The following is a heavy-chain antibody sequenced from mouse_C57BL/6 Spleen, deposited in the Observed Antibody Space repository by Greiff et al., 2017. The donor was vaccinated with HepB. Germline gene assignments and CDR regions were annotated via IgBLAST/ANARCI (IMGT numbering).Heavy chain of an antibody. D-gene: IGHD1-1*02. CDR1: GYTFTDYE. J-gene: IGHJ3*01. CDR3: TRSRDYGQACFAY. CDR2: IDPETGGT. Sequence: VQLQQSGAELVRPGASVTLSCKASGYTFTDYEMHWVKQTPVHGLEWIGAIDPETGGTAYNQKFKGKAILTADKSSSTAYMELRSLTSEDSAVYYCTRSRDYGQACFAYWGQGTLVTVSA. V-gene: IGHV1-15*01.